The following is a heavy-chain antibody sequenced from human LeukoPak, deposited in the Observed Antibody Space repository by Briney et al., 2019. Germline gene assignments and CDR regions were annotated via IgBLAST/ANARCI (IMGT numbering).Heavy chain of an antibody. Sequence: GGSLRLSCAASGFTFSSYAMSWVRQAPGKGLEWVSAISGSGSTTYYADSLKGRFTISRDNSKNTLYLQMNSLRADDTAVYSCAKGRAVEVVAAFNYWGQGTVVTVSS. V-gene: IGHV3-23*01. D-gene: IGHD2-15*01. CDR2: ISGSGSTT. CDR1: GFTFSSYA. J-gene: IGHJ4*02. CDR3: AKGRAVEVVAAFNY.